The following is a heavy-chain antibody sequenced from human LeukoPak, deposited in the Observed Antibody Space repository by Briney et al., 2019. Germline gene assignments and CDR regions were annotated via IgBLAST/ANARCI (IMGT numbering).Heavy chain of an antibody. Sequence: ASVKVSCKASGGTFSSYAISWVRQAPGQGLEWMGGIIPIFGTANYAQKFQGRVTITADESTSTAYMELSSLRSEDTAVYYCARAVETILSGSYFHASDIWGQGTMVTVSS. CDR3: ARAVETILSGSYFHASDI. CDR1: GGTFSSYA. CDR2: IIPIFGTA. V-gene: IGHV1-69*13. J-gene: IGHJ3*02. D-gene: IGHD1-26*01.